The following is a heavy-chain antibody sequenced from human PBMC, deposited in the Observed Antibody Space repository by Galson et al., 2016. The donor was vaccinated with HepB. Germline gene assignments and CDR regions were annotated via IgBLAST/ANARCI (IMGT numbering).Heavy chain of an antibody. V-gene: IGHV5-51*01. CDR2: INPATSDT. CDR3: ARHTSMGYNSGLWWDY. J-gene: IGHJ4*02. Sequence: QSGAEVKKPGESLRISCKGSGYTFTNNWIGWVRQMPGKGLEWMGTINPATSDTSYSPSFQGQVTISSDKSNSTAYLQWGSLKASDTAVYYCARHTSMGYNSGLWWDYWGQGTLVTVSS. CDR1: GYTFTNNW. D-gene: IGHD1-1*01.